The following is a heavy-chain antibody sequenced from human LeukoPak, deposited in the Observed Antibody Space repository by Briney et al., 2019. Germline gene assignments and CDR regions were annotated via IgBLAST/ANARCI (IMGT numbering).Heavy chain of an antibody. CDR1: GFTFSTYA. V-gene: IGHV3-23*01. D-gene: IGHD3-3*01. Sequence: GGSLRLSCAASGFTFSTYAISWVRQAPARGRGWVSSMRGGGETFYADSVKGRCTLSRDDSRNTVYLQLNNLSVEDTAVYYCAKANWVSSADAVWWGQGTLVTVSS. J-gene: IGHJ4*02. CDR2: MRGGGET. CDR3: AKANWVSSADAVW.